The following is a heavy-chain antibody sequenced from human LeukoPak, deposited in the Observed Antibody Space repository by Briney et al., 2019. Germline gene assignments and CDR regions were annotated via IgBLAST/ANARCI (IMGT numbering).Heavy chain of an antibody. D-gene: IGHD2-15*01. CDR2: IGKDGTDK. CDR1: GFTFSSYA. J-gene: IGHJ4*02. V-gene: IGHV3-30*02. Sequence: GGSLRVSCAASGFTFSSYAMHWVRQAPGKGLEWVAAIGKDGTDKYYADSVKGRFTISRDNSKSTLYLQMNSLRPEDTAVYYCAKREYCSGGSCYHFDYWGRGTRVTVSS. CDR3: AKREYCSGGSCYHFDY.